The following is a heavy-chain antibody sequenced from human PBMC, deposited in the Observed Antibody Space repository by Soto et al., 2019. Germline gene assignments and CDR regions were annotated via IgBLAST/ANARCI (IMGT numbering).Heavy chain of an antibody. CDR3: ARDPGVGATT. CDR2: IYHSGST. V-gene: IGHV4-4*02. D-gene: IGHD1-26*01. CDR1: GGSISSSNW. J-gene: IGHJ4*02. Sequence: QVQLQESGPGLVKPSGTLSLTCAVSGGSISSSNWWSWVRQPPGKGLEWIGEIYHSGSTNYNPSRXRXAXSXXDKSWSQVSLKRSSVTAADTAVYYCARDPGVGATTWGQGTLVTVSS.